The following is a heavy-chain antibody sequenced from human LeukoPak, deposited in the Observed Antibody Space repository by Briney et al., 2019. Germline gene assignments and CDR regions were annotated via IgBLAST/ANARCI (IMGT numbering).Heavy chain of an antibody. Sequence: SETLSLTCTVSGGSISSSSYYWGWIRQPPGKGLEWIGSIYYSGSTYYNPSLKSRVTISVDTSKNQFSLKLNSVTAADTAVYFCARDLPPDSSGYYYSAFDIWGQGTMVTVSS. CDR1: GGSISSSSYY. D-gene: IGHD3-22*01. CDR3: ARDLPPDSSGYYYSAFDI. CDR2: IYYSGST. J-gene: IGHJ3*02. V-gene: IGHV4-39*07.